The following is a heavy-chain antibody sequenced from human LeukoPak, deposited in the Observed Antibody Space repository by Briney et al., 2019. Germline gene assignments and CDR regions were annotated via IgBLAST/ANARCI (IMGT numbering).Heavy chain of an antibody. CDR2: MNPNSGNT. CDR1: GYTFTSYD. V-gene: IGHV1-8*01. CDR3: ARPPTVTTTRYYYYYYMDV. D-gene: IGHD4-17*01. Sequence: ASVKVSCKASGYTFTSYDINWVRQAPGQGLEWMGWMNPNSGNTGYAQKFQGRVTMTRNTSISTAYMELSSLRSEDTAVYYCARPPTVTTTRYYYYYYMDVWGKGTTVTVSS. J-gene: IGHJ6*03.